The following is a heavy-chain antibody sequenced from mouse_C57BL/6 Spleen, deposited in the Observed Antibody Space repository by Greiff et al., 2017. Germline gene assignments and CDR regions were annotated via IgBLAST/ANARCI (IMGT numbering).Heavy chain of an antibody. D-gene: IGHD4-1*01. CDR1: GYSITSGYY. CDR3: ARFTTGGFDY. V-gene: IGHV3-6*01. Sequence: ESGPGLVKPSQSLSLTCSVTGYSITSGYYWNWIRQFPGNKLEWMGYISYDGSNNYNPSLKNRISITRDTSKNQFFLKLNSVTTEDTATYYCARFTTGGFDYWGQGTTLTVSS. J-gene: IGHJ2*01. CDR2: ISYDGSN.